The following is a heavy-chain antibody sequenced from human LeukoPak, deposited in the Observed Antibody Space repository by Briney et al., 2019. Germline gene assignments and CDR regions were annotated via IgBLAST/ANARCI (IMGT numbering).Heavy chain of an antibody. V-gene: IGHV1-69*13. CDR3: ARSYSSSWQPNRKYNWFDP. CDR1: GGTFSSYA. CDR2: IIPIFGTA. J-gene: IGHJ5*02. D-gene: IGHD6-13*01. Sequence: ASVKVSCKASGGTFSSYAISWVRQAPGQGLEWMEGIIPIFGTANYAQKFQGRVTITADESTSTAYMELSSLRSEDTAVYYCARSYSSSWQPNRKYNWFDPWGQGTLVTVSS.